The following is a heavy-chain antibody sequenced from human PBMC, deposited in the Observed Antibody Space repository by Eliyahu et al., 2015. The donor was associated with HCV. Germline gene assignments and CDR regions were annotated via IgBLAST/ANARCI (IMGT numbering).Heavy chain of an antibody. CDR3: SRAAMVRGVIVLGWFDP. CDR1: GGSMSSYY. Sequence: QVQLQESGPGLVKPSETVSLTCTVSGGSMSSYYWNWIRQPPGKGLEWIGYIYYSGSTNYNPSLKSRVTISVDTSKNQFSLKLSSVTAADTAVYYCSRAAMVRGVIVLGWFDPWGQGTLVTVSS. D-gene: IGHD3-10*01. J-gene: IGHJ5*02. CDR2: IYYSGST. V-gene: IGHV4-59*08.